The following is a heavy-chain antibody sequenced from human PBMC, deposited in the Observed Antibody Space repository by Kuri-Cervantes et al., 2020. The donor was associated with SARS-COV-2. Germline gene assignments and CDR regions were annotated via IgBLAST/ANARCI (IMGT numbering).Heavy chain of an antibody. J-gene: IGHJ3*02. CDR2: IRYDGSNK. Sequence: GESLKISCAASGFTFSSYGMHWVRQAPGKGLEWVAFIRYDGSNKYYADSVKGRFTISRDNSKNTLYLQMNSLRAEDTAVYYCAKEKGDSSGYRLLVYAFDIWGQGTMVTVSS. V-gene: IGHV3-30*02. CDR1: GFTFSSYG. CDR3: AKEKGDSSGYRLLVYAFDI. D-gene: IGHD3-22*01.